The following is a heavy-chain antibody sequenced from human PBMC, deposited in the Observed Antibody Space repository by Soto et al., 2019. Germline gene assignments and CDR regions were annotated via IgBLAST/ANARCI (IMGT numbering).Heavy chain of an antibody. CDR2: ISYDGENQ. J-gene: IGHJ5*02. D-gene: IGHD3-10*01. CDR3: VSPHSESSNAFDL. CDR1: GFSFSHYA. Sequence: GGSPGLSCAASGFSFSHYAMHWVRQPPGKGLEWVALISYDGENQYFTDSVRGRFTTSRDNSKTAVYLEMNDLRLDDTATYYCVSPHSESSNAFDLWGQGTLVTVSS. V-gene: IGHV3-30*04.